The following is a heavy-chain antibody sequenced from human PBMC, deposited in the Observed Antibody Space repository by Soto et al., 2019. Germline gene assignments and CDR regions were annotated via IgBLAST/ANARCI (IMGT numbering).Heavy chain of an antibody. Sequence: SETLSLTCTVSGGSISSSSYYWGWIRQPPGKGLEWIGSIYYSGSTYYNPSLKSRVTISVDTSKNQFSLKLSSVTAADTAVYYCARRSWFGELLERSFFDYWGQGTLVTVSS. CDR2: IYYSGST. J-gene: IGHJ4*02. V-gene: IGHV4-39*01. D-gene: IGHD3-10*01. CDR3: ARRSWFGELLERSFFDY. CDR1: GGSISSSSYY.